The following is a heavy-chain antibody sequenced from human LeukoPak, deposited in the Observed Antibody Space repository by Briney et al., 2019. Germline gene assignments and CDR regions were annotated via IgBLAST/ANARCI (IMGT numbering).Heavy chain of an antibody. CDR3: AKAYGDHYYYYGMDV. CDR2: ISGSGGST. V-gene: IGHV3-23*01. J-gene: IGHJ6*04. Sequence: PGGSLRLSCAASGFTFSSYAMSWVRQAPGKGLEWVSAISGSGGSTYYADSVKGRFTISRDNSKNTLYLQMNSLRAEDTAVYYCAKAYGDHYYYYGMDVWGKGTTVTVSS. D-gene: IGHD4-17*01. CDR1: GFTFSSYA.